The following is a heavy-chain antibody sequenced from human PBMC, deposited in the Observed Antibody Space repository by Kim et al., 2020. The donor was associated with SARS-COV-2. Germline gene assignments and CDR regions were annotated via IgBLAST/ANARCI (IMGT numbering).Heavy chain of an antibody. CDR1: GFTFRDYY. V-gene: IGHV3-11*04. Sequence: GGSLRLSCAASGFTFRDYYMTWIRQAPGKGLEWVAYISSSGSSIYYADSVRGRFTISRDNNQNSLYLQMNSLRAEDTALYYCTTSLFSGSRSPQDHWGQGNLVSVSS. CDR2: ISSSGSSI. CDR3: TTSLFSGSRSPQDH. D-gene: IGHD5-12*01. J-gene: IGHJ4*02.